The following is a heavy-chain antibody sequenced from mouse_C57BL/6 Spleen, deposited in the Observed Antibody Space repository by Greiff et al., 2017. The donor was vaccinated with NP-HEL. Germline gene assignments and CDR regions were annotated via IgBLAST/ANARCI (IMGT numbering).Heavy chain of an antibody. J-gene: IGHJ1*03. V-gene: IGHV1-69*01. Sequence: QVQLQQPGAELVMPGASVKLSCKASGYTFTSYWMHWVKQRPGQGLEWIGEIDPSDSYTNYNQKFKGKSTLTVDKSSSTAYMQLSSLTSEDSAVYYCARDVTGYFDVWGTGTTVTVSS. CDR3: ARDVTGYFDV. CDR2: IDPSDSYT. CDR1: GYTFTSYW.